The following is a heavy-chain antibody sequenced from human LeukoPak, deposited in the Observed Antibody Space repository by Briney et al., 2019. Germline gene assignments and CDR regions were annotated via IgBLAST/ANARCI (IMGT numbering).Heavy chain of an antibody. CDR1: GFTFSSYA. Sequence: GESLRLSCIASGFTFSSYAMGWVRQAPGKGLEWVSAISGSGVTTHYAGSVQGRFSISRDNSKNTLYLQMNSLRVEDTALYYCVKKVVVGATSPYSDFQDWGQGTLVTVSS. D-gene: IGHD1-26*01. CDR3: VKKVVVGATSPYSDFQD. V-gene: IGHV3-23*01. J-gene: IGHJ1*01. CDR2: ISGSGVTT.